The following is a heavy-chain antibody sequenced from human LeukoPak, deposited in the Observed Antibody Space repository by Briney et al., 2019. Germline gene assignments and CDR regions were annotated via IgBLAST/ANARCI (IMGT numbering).Heavy chain of an antibody. CDR1: GGSISSSSYY. Sequence: PSETLSLTCTVSGGSISSSSYYCSWIRQPPGKGLEWIGYIYYSGSTNYNPSLKSRVTISVDTSKNQFSLKLSSVTAADTAVYYCARVAQGVTDAFDIWGQGTMVTVSS. V-gene: IGHV4-61*05. CDR2: IYYSGST. D-gene: IGHD3-10*01. CDR3: ARVAQGVTDAFDI. J-gene: IGHJ3*02.